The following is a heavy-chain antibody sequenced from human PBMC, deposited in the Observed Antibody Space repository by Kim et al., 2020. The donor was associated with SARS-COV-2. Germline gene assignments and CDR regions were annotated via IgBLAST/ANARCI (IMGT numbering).Heavy chain of an antibody. Sequence: ISYADLVEGRFSISRDNAKNAMFLQRNRMRDEDTALYYCVRERWGGAFEMWGQGTMVTVSS. D-gene: IGHD3-16*01. J-gene: IGHJ3*02. V-gene: IGHV3-48*02. CDR2: I. CDR3: VRERWGGAFEM.